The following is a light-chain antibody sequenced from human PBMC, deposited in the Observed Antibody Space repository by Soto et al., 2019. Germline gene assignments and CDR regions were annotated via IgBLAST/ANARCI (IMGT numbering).Light chain of an antibody. V-gene: IGKV3-20*01. Sequence: EIVLTQSPGTLSLSPGERATLSCRASQSIRSNYVAWYQQKPGQGPRLLIYGASFRATGIPDRFSGSGSGTDFTLTISRLEPEDFAVYYCQQYGSSPTTFGQGTKVDIK. CDR3: QQYGSSPTT. J-gene: IGKJ1*01. CDR1: QSIRSNY. CDR2: GAS.